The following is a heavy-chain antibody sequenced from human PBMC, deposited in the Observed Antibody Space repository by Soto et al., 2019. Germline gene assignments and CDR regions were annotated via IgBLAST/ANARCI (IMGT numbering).Heavy chain of an antibody. CDR2: INHSGST. Sequence: PSETLSLTCAFYVVSFSGYYWSCIRHPPGKGLEWIGEINHSGSTNYNPSLKSRVTISVDTSKNQFSLKLSSVTAADTAVYYCAREAVVVAPNRYGMDSWGQGTRVSVS. CDR3: AREAVVVAPNRYGMDS. J-gene: IGHJ6*02. CDR1: VVSFSGYY. D-gene: IGHD2-15*01. V-gene: IGHV4-34*01.